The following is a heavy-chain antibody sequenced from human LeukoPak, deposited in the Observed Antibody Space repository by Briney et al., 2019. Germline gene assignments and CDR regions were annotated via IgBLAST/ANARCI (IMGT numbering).Heavy chain of an antibody. D-gene: IGHD3-16*01. Sequence: GGSLRLSCGVSELTYRDYYMSCIRRAPGKGLECISYISDSGSYANYEESVRGRFTISRDKAQNSLFLQMNSLRAEDTAVYYCAGTIGLGPGGHFDYWGQGTLVTVSA. CDR3: AGTIGLGPGGHFDY. CDR1: ELTYRDYY. CDR2: ISDSGSYA. J-gene: IGHJ4*02. V-gene: IGHV3-11*03.